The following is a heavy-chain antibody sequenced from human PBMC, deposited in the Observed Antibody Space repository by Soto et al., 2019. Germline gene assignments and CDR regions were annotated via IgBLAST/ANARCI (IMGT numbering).Heavy chain of an antibody. CDR3: AKDGGWLRWVDYYYYGMDV. J-gene: IGHJ6*02. CDR2: ISGSGGST. D-gene: IGHD4-17*01. V-gene: IGHV3-23*01. Sequence: EVQLLESGGGLVQPGGSLRLSCAASGFTFSSYAMSWVRQAPGKGLEWVSAISGSGGSTYYADSVKGRFTISRDNSKNTLYLQMNSLRAEDTAVYYCAKDGGWLRWVDYYYYGMDVWCQGTTVTVSS. CDR1: GFTFSSYA.